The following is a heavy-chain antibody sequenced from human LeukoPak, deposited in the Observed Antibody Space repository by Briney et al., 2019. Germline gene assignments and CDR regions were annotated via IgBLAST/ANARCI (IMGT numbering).Heavy chain of an antibody. J-gene: IGHJ4*02. V-gene: IGHV4/OR15-8*01. D-gene: IGHD6-13*01. Sequence: SETLSLTCDVSGGSIDSTNWWNWVRQPPGKGLEWIGEIHHDGRINYNPPLKSRVTISVDTSKNQFSLKVSSVTAADTAVYYCARGWGSTWYYFDYWGQGTLVTVSS. CDR2: IHHDGRI. CDR3: ARGWGSTWYYFDY. CDR1: GGSIDSTNW.